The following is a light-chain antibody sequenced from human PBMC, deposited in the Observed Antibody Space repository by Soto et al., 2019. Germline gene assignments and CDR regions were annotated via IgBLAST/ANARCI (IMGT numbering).Light chain of an antibody. CDR3: QQYAKAPLT. CDR1: QSVSSY. Sequence: EIVLTQSPATLSLSPGERATLSCRASQSVSSYLAWYQQKPGQAPRLVVYGASSRATGVPVRFSASGSGTDFTLTISRLEPEDFAVYYCQQYAKAPLTFGQGTKVDIK. J-gene: IGKJ1*01. CDR2: GAS. V-gene: IGKV3-20*01.